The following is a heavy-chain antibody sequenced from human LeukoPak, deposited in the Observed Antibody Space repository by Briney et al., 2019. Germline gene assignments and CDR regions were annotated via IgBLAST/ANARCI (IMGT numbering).Heavy chain of an antibody. CDR2: INSDGSST. J-gene: IGHJ3*02. D-gene: IGHD3-10*01. Sequence: GGSLRLSCAASGFTFSSYWMHWVRQAPGKGLVWVSRINSDGSSTSYADSVKGRFTISRDNAKNTLYLQMNSLRAEDTAVYYCAVFYGSGSYYNDAFDIWGQGTMVTASS. CDR1: GFTFSSYW. CDR3: AVFYGSGSYYNDAFDI. V-gene: IGHV3-74*01.